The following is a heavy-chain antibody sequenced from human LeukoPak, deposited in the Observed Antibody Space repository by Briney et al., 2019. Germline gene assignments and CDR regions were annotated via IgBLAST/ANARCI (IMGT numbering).Heavy chain of an antibody. V-gene: IGHV3-23*01. CDR1: GFTFSSYA. CDR2: ISGSGGST. CDR3: ANNEDGADLDV. D-gene: IGHD2-8*01. Sequence: GGSLRLSCAASGFTFSSYAMSWVRQAPGKGLEWVSVISGSGGSTYYADSVKGRCTLSRDISKNTLYLQMNSLRAEDTAVYYCANNEDGADLDVWGKGTTVTVSS. J-gene: IGHJ6*04.